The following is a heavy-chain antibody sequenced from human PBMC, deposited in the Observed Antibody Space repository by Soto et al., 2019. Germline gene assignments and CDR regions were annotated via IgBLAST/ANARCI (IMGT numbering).Heavy chain of an antibody. CDR3: ARIPDYGGYFDY. CDR1: GFTVSSSY. Sequence: EVQLVESGGGLVQPGGSLRLNCAASGFTVSSSYMSWVRQAPGKGLEWVSVIYSGGSTYYADSVKGRFTISRDKYKNTLYLQMNSLRAEDTAVYYCARIPDYGGYFDYWGQGTLVTVSS. V-gene: IGHV3-66*01. J-gene: IGHJ4*02. D-gene: IGHD4-17*01. CDR2: IYSGGST.